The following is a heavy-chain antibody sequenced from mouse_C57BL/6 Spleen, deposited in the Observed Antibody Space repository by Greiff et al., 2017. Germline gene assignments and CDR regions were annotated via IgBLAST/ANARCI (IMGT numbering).Heavy chain of an antibody. CDR2: IYPGDGDT. CDR1: GYAFSSYW. Sequence: VQLQQSGAELVKPGASVKISCKASGYAFSSYWMNWVKQRPGKGLEWIGQIYPGDGDTNYNGKFKGKATLTADKSSSTAYMQLSSLTSEDSAVYFCARGEVNLPYAMDYWGQGTSVTVFS. V-gene: IGHV1-80*01. D-gene: IGHD2-2*01. J-gene: IGHJ4*01. CDR3: ARGEVNLPYAMDY.